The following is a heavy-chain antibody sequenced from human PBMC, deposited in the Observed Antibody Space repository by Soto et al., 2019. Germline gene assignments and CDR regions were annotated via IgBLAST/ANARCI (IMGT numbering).Heavy chain of an antibody. J-gene: IGHJ6*02. CDR1: GFNFSDYG. V-gene: IGHV3-33*01. D-gene: IGHD3-16*01. CDR3: GRGPYVSYYSVDV. CDR2: IWFAGRDE. Sequence: QVILVESGGGVVQPGGSLRLSCEASGFNFSDYGMHWVRQAPGKGLQWVAHIWFAGRDEYYGDSMKGRFRVSRDNSKNTLLLQMDRLRAEDTARYYCGRGPYVSYYSVDVWGQGTTVIVSS.